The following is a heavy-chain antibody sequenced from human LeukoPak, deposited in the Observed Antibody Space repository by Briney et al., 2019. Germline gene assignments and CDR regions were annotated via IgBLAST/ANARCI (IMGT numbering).Heavy chain of an antibody. CDR1: GYTLTELS. D-gene: IGHD6-13*01. CDR2: FDPEDGET. V-gene: IGHV1-24*01. J-gene: IGHJ4*02. CDR3: ATGVAAYYYFDY. Sequence: ASVKVSCKVSGYTLTELSMHWVRQAPGKGLEWMGGFDPEDGETIYAQKFQGRVTMTEDTSTDTAYMELSSLRSEDTAVCYCATGVAAYYYFDYWGQGTLVTVSS.